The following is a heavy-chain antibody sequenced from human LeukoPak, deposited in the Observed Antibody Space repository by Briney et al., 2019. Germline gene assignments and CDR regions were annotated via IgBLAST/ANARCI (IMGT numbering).Heavy chain of an antibody. V-gene: IGHV5-51*01. D-gene: IGHD3-22*01. CDR3: ARQGPSYYDYSDY. Sequence: GESLKISCKGSGYSFASYWIGWVRQMPGKGLEWMGIIYPGDSDTRYSPSFQGQVTISADKSISTAYLQWSSLKASDTAMYYCARQGPSYYDYSDYWGQGTLVTVSS. J-gene: IGHJ4*02. CDR2: IYPGDSDT. CDR1: GYSFASYW.